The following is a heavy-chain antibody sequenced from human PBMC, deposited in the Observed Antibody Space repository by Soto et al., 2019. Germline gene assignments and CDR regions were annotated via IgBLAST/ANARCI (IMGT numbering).Heavy chain of an antibody. D-gene: IGHD5-18*01. V-gene: IGHV4-39*01. CDR3: VSHRDTAMEPYYFDY. CDR1: GGSISSGSYY. Sequence: SETLSLTCPVSGGSISSGSYYWGWIRQPPGKVLEWIGSIYYSGSTYYNPSLKSRVTISVDTSKNQFSLKLSSVTAADTAVYYCVSHRDTAMEPYYFDYWGQGTLFTVSS. J-gene: IGHJ4*02. CDR2: IYYSGST.